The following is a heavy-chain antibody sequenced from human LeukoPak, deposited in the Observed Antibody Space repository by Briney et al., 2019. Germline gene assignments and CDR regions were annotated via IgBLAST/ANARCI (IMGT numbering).Heavy chain of an antibody. V-gene: IGHV3-13*01. J-gene: IGHJ5*02. D-gene: IGHD2-15*01. CDR3: ARGAATGFDP. CDR1: GFTFSSYD. Sequence: LSGGSLRLSCAVSGFTFSSYDMHWVRQVTGKGLEWVSGINTAGDTYYLGSVKGRFTMSRENAKNSLYLQMNSLRDGDTAVYYCARGAATGFDPWGQGTLVTVSS. CDR2: INTAGDT.